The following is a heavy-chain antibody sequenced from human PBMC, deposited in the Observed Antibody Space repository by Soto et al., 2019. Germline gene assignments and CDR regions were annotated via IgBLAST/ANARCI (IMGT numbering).Heavy chain of an antibody. CDR2: IYDSGTT. Sequence: TYSVSAGTMRRQAYHRSRLRLHQEKGLEWIGYIYDSGTTYYNPSMKSRVTISLHTSKNQFSLKLNSVTAADTAVYYWATDHRLDISRGGSYYYPMDVWGQGITVT. J-gene: IGHJ6*02. V-gene: IGHV4-30-4*08. CDR1: AGTMRRQAYH. CDR3: ATDHRLDISRGGSYYYPMDV. D-gene: IGHD3-16*01.